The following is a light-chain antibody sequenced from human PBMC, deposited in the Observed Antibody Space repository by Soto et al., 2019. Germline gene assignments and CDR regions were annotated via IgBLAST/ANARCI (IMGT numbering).Light chain of an antibody. J-gene: IGKJ1*01. CDR3: QQFNTSPWT. V-gene: IGKV1-5*01. CDR1: QSISTR. Sequence: DIQMTQSPSTLSASVGDRVTITCRASQSISTRLAWYQQKPGKAPKLLIYDASSLESGVPSRFSGSASGTEFTLTISSLQPDDFATYYCQQFNTSPWTFGQGTKVDIK. CDR2: DAS.